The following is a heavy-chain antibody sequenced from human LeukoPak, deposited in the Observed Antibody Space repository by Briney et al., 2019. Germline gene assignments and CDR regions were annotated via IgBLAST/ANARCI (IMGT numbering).Heavy chain of an antibody. Sequence: SGPTLVNPTQTLTLTCTFSGFSLSTSGVGVGWIRQPPGKALEWLALIYWNDDKRYSPSLKSRLTITKDTSKNQVVHTMTNMDPVDTATYYCAHRLMVRGATNASDIWGQGTMVTVSS. CDR2: IYWNDDK. CDR1: GFSLSTSGVG. V-gene: IGHV2-5*01. CDR3: AHRLMVRGATNASDI. D-gene: IGHD3-10*01. J-gene: IGHJ3*02.